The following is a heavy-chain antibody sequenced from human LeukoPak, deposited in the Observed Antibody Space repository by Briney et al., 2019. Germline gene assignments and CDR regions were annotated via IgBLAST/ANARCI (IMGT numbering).Heavy chain of an antibody. Sequence: ASETLSLTCTVSGGSISSYYWSWIRQPPVKGLEWIGYIYYSGSTNYNPSLKSRVTISVDTSKNQFSLKLSSVTAADTAVYYCARHNMDYGWYFDLWGRGTLVTVSS. CDR2: IYYSGST. V-gene: IGHV4-59*08. D-gene: IGHD4-17*01. CDR3: ARHNMDYGWYFDL. J-gene: IGHJ2*01. CDR1: GGSISSYY.